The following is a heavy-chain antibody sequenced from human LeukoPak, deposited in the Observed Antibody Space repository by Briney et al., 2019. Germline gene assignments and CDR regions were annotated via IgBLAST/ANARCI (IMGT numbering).Heavy chain of an antibody. CDR1: GVSIKSYY. V-gene: IGHV4-59*08. CDR2: IYESGST. D-gene: IGHD3-22*01. CDR3: ARHIHYYDL. Sequence: PSETLSLTCIVSGVSIKSYYWSWIRQPPGKGLEWIGYIYESGSTSYNPALKSRVTISADTSKNQFSLRLRSVTAADTAMYYRARHIHYYDLWGQGTLVSVSA. J-gene: IGHJ4*02.